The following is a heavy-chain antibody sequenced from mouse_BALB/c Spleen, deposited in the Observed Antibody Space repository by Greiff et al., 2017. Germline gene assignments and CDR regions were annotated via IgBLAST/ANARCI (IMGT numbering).Heavy chain of an antibody. CDR1: GYSFTSYW. D-gene: IGHD2-4*01. CDR3: AREDYDDAMDY. J-gene: IGHJ4*01. CDR2: IHPSDSET. Sequence: QVQLKQPGAELVRPGASVKLSCKASGYSFTSYWMNCVKQRPGQGLEWIGMIHPSDSETRLNQKFKDKATLTVDKSSSTAYMQLSSPTSEDSAVYYCAREDYDDAMDYWGQGTSVTVSS. V-gene: IGHV1-61*01.